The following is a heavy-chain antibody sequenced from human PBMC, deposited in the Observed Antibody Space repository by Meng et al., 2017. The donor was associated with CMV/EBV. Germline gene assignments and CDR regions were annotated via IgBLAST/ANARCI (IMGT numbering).Heavy chain of an antibody. CDR3: ARTPSTVLDYYYYYGMDV. D-gene: IGHD3/OR15-3a*01. V-gene: IGHV4-39*07. CDR1: GGSISSSSYY. Sequence: GSLRLSCTVSGGSISSSSYYWGWIRQPPGKGLEWIGSIYYSGSTYYNPSLKSRVTISVDTSKNQFSLKLSSVTAADTAVYYCARTPSTVLDYYYYYGMDVWGQGTTVTVSS. CDR2: IYYSGST. J-gene: IGHJ6*02.